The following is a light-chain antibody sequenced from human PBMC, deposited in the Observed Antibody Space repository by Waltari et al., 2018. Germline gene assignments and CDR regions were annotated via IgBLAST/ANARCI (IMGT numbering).Light chain of an antibody. CDR3: QKYEALPAT. V-gene: IGKV3-20*01. Sequence: ETELTQSPATLSLSPGARDTLPCRASQSVGRYLSWYQQKPGHAPRLLIYGASTRATCIPDRFSGSASGTDFSLIMSRLEPEDFAVYFCQKYEALPATFGQGTKVGVK. J-gene: IGKJ1*01. CDR1: QSVGRY. CDR2: GAS.